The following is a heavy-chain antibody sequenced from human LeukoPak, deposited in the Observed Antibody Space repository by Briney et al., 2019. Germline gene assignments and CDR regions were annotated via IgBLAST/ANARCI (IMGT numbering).Heavy chain of an antibody. V-gene: IGHV3-7*01. CDR1: GFTFNIYW. CDR3: ARDQNFQQ. Sequence: GGSLRLSCAASGFTFNIYWMNWVRQAPGKGLEWVANIKEDGSVKYYVDSVKGRFTISRDNTKNSLYLQMNSLRVEDTAVYYCARDQNFQQWGQGTLVTVSS. J-gene: IGHJ1*01. CDR2: IKEDGSVK.